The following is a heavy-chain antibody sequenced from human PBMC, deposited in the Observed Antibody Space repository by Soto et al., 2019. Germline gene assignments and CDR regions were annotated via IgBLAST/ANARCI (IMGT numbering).Heavy chain of an antibody. V-gene: IGHV4-59*01. CDR1: GGSISSYY. Sequence: QVQLQESGPGLVKPSETLSLTCTVSGGSISSYYWSWIRQPPGKGLEWIVYIYYSGSTNCNPSLKSRVTISVDTSKNQFSLKLSSVTAADTAVYYCARDGYYYDSSGYYPDWGQGTLFTVSS. J-gene: IGHJ4*02. CDR2: IYYSGST. CDR3: ARDGYYYDSSGYYPD. D-gene: IGHD3-22*01.